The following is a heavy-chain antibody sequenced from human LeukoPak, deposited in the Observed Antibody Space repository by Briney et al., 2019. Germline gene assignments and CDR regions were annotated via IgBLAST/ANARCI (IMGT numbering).Heavy chain of an antibody. CDR2: IYYSGST. CDR1: GGSISSYY. D-gene: IGHD3-22*01. V-gene: IGHV4-59*01. Sequence: PSETLSLTCTVSGGSISSYYWSWIRQPPGKGLEWIGYIYYSGSTNYNPSLKSRVTISVDTSKNQLSLKLSSVTAADTAVCYCARESQYYYDSSGTFDYWGQGTLVTVSS. CDR3: ARESQYYYDSSGTFDY. J-gene: IGHJ4*02.